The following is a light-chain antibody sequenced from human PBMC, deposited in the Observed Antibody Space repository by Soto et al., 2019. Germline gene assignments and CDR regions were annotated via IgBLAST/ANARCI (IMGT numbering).Light chain of an antibody. CDR1: QSVGTW. J-gene: IGKJ1*01. CDR3: QLYNRNTWS. V-gene: IGKV1-5*01. Sequence: IQSTQSPSPLSASVGGRVTITCRASQSVGTWVAWYQQKPGKAPKLLIYGASNLESGVPSRFSGSGSGTEFTLTITTLQPDDFATYFCQLYNRNTWSFGPGTKVDIK. CDR2: GAS.